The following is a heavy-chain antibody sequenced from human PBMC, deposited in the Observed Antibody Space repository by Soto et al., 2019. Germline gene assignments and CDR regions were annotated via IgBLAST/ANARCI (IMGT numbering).Heavy chain of an antibody. V-gene: IGHV4-59*11. J-gene: IGHJ4*02. CDR1: GTSMRGHF. D-gene: IGHD6-13*01. CDR2: GYYSGST. Sequence: PSETLSLTCTVSGTSMRGHFWSWMRQPPGKGLEWIGYGYYSGSTLYNPSLKSRVTISLDTSKNHFSLRLNSVTSADTAVYYCARARVGRAAAGNSFDYWGQGTLVTVSS. CDR3: ARARVGRAAAGNSFDY.